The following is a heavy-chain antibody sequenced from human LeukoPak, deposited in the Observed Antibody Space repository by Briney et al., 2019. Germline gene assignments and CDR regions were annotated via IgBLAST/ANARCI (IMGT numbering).Heavy chain of an antibody. V-gene: IGHV1-69*04. D-gene: IGHD3-22*01. CDR2: IIPILGIA. J-gene: IGHJ3*02. CDR1: GGTFSSYA. Sequence: GSSVKVSCKASGGTFSSYAISWVRQAPGQGLEWMGRIIPILGIANYAQKFQGRVTITADKSTSTAYMELSSLRSEDTAVYYCATQYYYDSSGYSPLDAFDIWGQGTMVTVSS. CDR3: ATQYYYDSSGYSPLDAFDI.